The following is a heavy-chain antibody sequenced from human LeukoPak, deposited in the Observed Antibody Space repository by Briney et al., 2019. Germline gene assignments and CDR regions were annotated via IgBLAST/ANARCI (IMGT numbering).Heavy chain of an antibody. CDR1: GFTFSDYY. CDR3: ARDRGFSSGWEYYYYGMDV. CDR2: ICSSGSTI. V-gene: IGHV3-11*01. D-gene: IGHD6-19*01. J-gene: IGHJ6*02. Sequence: GGSLRLSCAASGFTFSDYYMSWIRQAPGKGLEWVSSICSSGSTIYYADSVKGRFTITRDNAKNSLYLQMNSLRAEDTAVYYCARDRGFSSGWEYYYYGMDVWGQGTTVIVSS.